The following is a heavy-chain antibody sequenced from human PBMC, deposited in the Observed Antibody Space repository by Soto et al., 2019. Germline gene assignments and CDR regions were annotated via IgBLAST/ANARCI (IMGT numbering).Heavy chain of an antibody. CDR1: GGSFSGYY. CDR3: ARGTTGSGSYFGY. V-gene: IGHV4-34*01. Sequence: TSETLSLTCAVYGGSFSGYYWSWIRQPPGKGLEWIGEINHSGSTNYNPSLKSRVTISVDTSKNQFSLKLSSVTAADTAVYYCARGTTGSGSYFGYWGQGTLVTVSS. D-gene: IGHD1-26*01. CDR2: INHSGST. J-gene: IGHJ4*02.